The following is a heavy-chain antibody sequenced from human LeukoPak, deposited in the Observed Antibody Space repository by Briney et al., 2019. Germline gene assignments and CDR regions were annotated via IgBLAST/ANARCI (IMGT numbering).Heavy chain of an antibody. V-gene: IGHV3-23*01. CDR3: AKGDRTNYDTPYYYYGMDV. J-gene: IGHJ6*02. CDR2: ISGSGGST. Sequence: PGGSLRLSCAASGFTFSSYAMSWVRQAPGKGLEWVSAISGSGGSTYYADSVKGRFTISRDNSKNTLYLQMNSLRAEDTAVYYCAKGDRTNYDTPYYYYGMDVWGQGTTVTVSS. D-gene: IGHD4/OR15-4a*01. CDR1: GFTFSSYA.